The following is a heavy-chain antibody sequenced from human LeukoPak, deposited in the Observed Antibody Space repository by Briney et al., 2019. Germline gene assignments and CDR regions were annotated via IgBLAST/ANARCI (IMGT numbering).Heavy chain of an antibody. D-gene: IGHD3/OR15-3a*01. CDR1: GGSISSGGYY. CDR2: IYYSGST. CDR3: ARDFELGGWFGP. Sequence: SETLSLTCTVSGGSISSGGYYWSWIRQHPGKGLEWIGYIYYSGSTYYNPSLKSRVTISVDTSKNQFSLKLSSVTAADTALYYCARDFELGGWFGPWGQGTLVTVSS. V-gene: IGHV4-31*03. J-gene: IGHJ5*02.